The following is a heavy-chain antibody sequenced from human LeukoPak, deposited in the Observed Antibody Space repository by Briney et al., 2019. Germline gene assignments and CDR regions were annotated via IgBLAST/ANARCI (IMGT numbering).Heavy chain of an antibody. CDR1: GGSISSYY. Sequence: SETLSLTCTVSGGSISSYYWSWIRQPPGKGLEWIGYFYYSGSTNYNPSLKSRVTIPVDTSKNQFSLKLSSVTAADTAVYYCARDRRGYSNRQFDYWGQGTLVTVSS. CDR2: FYYSGST. CDR3: ARDRRGYSNRQFDY. V-gene: IGHV4-59*01. J-gene: IGHJ4*02. D-gene: IGHD4-11*01.